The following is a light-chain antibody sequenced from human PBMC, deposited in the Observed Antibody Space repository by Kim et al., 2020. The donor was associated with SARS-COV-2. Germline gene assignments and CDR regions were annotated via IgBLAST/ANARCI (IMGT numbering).Light chain of an antibody. CDR2: QDS. Sequence: SYELTQPPSVSVSPGQTASITCSGDKLGEKYACWYQQKPGQSPVLVIYQDSKRPSGIPERFSGSNSGNTATLTISGTQAMDEADYYCQTWDSSAVFCGG. J-gene: IGLJ3*02. CDR1: KLGEKY. CDR3: QTWDSSAV. V-gene: IGLV3-1*01.